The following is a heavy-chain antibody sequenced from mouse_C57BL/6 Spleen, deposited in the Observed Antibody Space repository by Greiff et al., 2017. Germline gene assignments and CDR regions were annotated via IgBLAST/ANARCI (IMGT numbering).Heavy chain of an antibody. CDR2: IHPNSGST. CDR1: GYTFTSYW. V-gene: IGHV1-64*01. CDR3: AGPSYGYSQG. D-gene: IGHD2-10*02. Sequence: QVQLQQPGAELVKPGASVKLSCKASGYTFTSYWMHWVKQRPGQGLEWIGMIHPNSGSTNYNEKFKSKATLTVDKSSSTAYMQLSSLTSEDSAVCYCAGPSYGYSQGWGQGTTLTVAS. J-gene: IGHJ2*01.